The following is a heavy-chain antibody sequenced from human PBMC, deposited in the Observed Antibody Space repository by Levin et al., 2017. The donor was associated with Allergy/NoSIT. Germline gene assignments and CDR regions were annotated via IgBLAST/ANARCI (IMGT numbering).Heavy chain of an antibody. J-gene: IGHJ4*02. V-gene: IGHV4-39*01. CDR1: GGSISSSSYY. Sequence: PSETLSLTCTVSGGSISSSSYYWGWIRQPPGKGLEWIGSIYYSGSTYYNPSLKSRVTISVDTSKNQFSLKLSSVTAADTAVYYCATPSVLLWFGESEYFDYWGQGTLVTVSS. D-gene: IGHD3-10*01. CDR2: IYYSGST. CDR3: ATPSVLLWFGESEYFDY.